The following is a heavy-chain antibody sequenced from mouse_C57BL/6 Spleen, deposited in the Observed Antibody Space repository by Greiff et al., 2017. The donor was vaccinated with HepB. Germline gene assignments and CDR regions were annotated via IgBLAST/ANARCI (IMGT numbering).Heavy chain of an antibody. Sequence: QVQLQQPGAELVMPGASVKLSCKASGYTFTSYWMHWVKQRPGQGLEWIGEIDPSDSYTNYNQKFNGKSTLTVDKSSSTAYMTLSSLTSEDSAVYYCARDDVRYFDYWGQGTTLTVSS. CDR1: GYTFTSYW. D-gene: IGHD2-3*01. V-gene: IGHV1-69*01. J-gene: IGHJ2*01. CDR3: ARDDVRYFDY. CDR2: IDPSDSYT.